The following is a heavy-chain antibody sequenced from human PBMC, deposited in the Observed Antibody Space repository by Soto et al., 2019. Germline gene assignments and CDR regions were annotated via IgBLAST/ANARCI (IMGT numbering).Heavy chain of an antibody. CDR2: IIPVFGST. CDR3: ARGPRGGLELYHYFDY. J-gene: IGHJ4*02. CDR1: GGTFSSYA. V-gene: IGHV1-69*01. D-gene: IGHD2-15*01. Sequence: QEQLVQSGAEVRKPGSSVRVSCKAAGGTFSSYAFTWVRQAPGQGVEWMGGIIPVFGSTSYAQKLQGRVTISADESTNTAYMELSSLRSEDTAVYYCARGPRGGLELYHYFDYWGQGTLVTVSS.